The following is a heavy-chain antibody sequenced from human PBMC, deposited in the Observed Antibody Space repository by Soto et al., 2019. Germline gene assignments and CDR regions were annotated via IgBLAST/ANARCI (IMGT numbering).Heavy chain of an antibody. CDR2: IYYSGST. D-gene: IGHD4-4*01. CDR3: ARNPRDYSNYYYYYGMDV. J-gene: IGHJ6*02. Sequence: SETLSLTCTVSGGSISSGGYYWSWIRQHPGKGLEWIGYIYYSGSTYYNPSLKSRVTISVDTSKNQFSLKLSSVTAADTAVYYCARNPRDYSNYYYYYGMDVWGQGTTVTVSS. CDR1: GGSISSGGYY. V-gene: IGHV4-31*03.